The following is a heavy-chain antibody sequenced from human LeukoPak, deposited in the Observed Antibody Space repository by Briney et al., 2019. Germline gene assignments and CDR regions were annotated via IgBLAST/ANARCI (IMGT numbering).Heavy chain of an antibody. CDR3: ARASIAVAGTNGY. CDR2: VNPNSGGT. V-gene: IGHV1-2*02. CDR1: GFTFTAYY. J-gene: IGHJ4*02. Sequence: ASVKVSCKASGFTFTAYYMHWVRQAPGQGLEWMGWVNPNSGGTNYAQKFQGRVTMTRDTSISTAYMELSRLRSDDTAVYYCARASIAVAGTNGYWGQGTLVTVSS. D-gene: IGHD6-19*01.